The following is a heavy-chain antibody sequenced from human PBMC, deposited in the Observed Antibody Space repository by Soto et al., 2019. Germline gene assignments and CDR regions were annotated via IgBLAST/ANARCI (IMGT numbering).Heavy chain of an antibody. CDR3: ARATAACSGGSCYSYYYYGMDV. CDR2: ISYDGSNK. V-gene: IGHV3-30-3*01. Sequence: GGSLRLSCAASGFTFSSYAMHWVRQAPGKGLEWVAVISYDGSNKYYADSVKGRFTISRDNSKNTLYLQMNSLRAEETAVYYCARATAACSGGSCYSYYYYGMDVWGQGTTVTVSS. D-gene: IGHD2-15*01. J-gene: IGHJ6*02. CDR1: GFTFSSYA.